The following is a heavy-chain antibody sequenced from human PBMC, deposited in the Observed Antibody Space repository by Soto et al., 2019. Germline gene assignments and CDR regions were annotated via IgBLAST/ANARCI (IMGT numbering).Heavy chain of an antibody. CDR1: GFTFSSYS. V-gene: IGHV3-21*01. CDR2: ISSSSSYI. D-gene: IGHD3-10*01. J-gene: IGHJ3*02. Sequence: GGSLRLSCAASGFTFSSYSMNWVRQAPGKGLEWVSSISSSSSYIYYADSVKGRFTISRDNAKNSLYLQMNSLRAEDTAVYYCARGNVWFGFNDAFDIWGQGTMVTVSS. CDR3: ARGNVWFGFNDAFDI.